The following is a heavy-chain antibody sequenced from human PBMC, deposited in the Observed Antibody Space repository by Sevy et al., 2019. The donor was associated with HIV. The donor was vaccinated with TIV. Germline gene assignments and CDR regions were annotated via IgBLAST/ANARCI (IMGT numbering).Heavy chain of an antibody. Sequence: SETLSLTCAVSGYSISSGYYWGWIRQPPGKGLEWIGSFDDSGSTYYNPSLKSRVTISVDTSKNQFSLKLSPVTAADTAVYYCSRHQPDGLSTLFFDYWGQGTLVTVSS. J-gene: IGHJ4*02. CDR1: GYSISSGYY. CDR2: FDDSGST. V-gene: IGHV4-38-2*01. CDR3: SRHQPDGLSTLFFDY.